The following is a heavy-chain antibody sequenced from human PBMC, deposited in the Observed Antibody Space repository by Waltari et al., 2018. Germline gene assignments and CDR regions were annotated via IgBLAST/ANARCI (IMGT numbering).Heavy chain of an antibody. J-gene: IGHJ5*02. CDR2: IYYSGST. CDR3: ARVGPLYSFDP. CDR1: GGSISSHY. Sequence: QVQLQESGPGLVKPSETLSLTCTVSGGSISSHYWSWIRQPPGKGLEWIGYIYYSGSTNYNPSLKSRVTISVDTSKNQFSLKLSSVTAADTAVYYCARVGPLYSFDPWGQGTLVTVSS. V-gene: IGHV4-59*11. D-gene: IGHD3-16*01.